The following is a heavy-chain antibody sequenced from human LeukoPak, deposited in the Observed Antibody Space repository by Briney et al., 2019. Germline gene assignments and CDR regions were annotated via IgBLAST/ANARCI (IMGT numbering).Heavy chain of an antibody. D-gene: IGHD3-16*01. CDR3: ARSGGSYGPGP. CDR1: GFSFSSYA. J-gene: IGHJ5*02. V-gene: IGHV3-30*02. Sequence: HPGGSLRLSCAASGFSFSSYAMHWVRQAPGKGLQWLAFIRLDGTLQYYADSVKGRFTVSRDNSLNTLYLQMNSLSGDDTAVYFCARSGGSYGPGPWGQGTLVTVAS. CDR2: IRLDGTLQ.